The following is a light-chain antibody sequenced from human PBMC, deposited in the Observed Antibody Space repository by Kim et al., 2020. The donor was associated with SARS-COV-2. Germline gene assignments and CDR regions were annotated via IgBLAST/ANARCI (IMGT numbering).Light chain of an antibody. V-gene: IGKV1-39*01. Sequence: DIQMTHSPSSLSASVGDRVTITCRASQTIITYLNWYQQKPGKAPKLLIYGASSLQSGVPSRFSGSGSGTDFTLTISSLQPEDFATYYCQQSYDTPQYTFGQGTKLEI. CDR1: QTIITY. CDR3: QQSYDTPQYT. J-gene: IGKJ2*01. CDR2: GAS.